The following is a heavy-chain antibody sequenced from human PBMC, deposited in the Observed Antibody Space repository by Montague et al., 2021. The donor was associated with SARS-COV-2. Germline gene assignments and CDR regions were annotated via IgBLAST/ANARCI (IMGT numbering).Heavy chain of an antibody. J-gene: IGHJ6*02. CDR2: IYSGGNT. CDR3: ARDYCSGGICYEGYGMDV. CDR1: GFTVTYNY. V-gene: IGHV3-53*01. D-gene: IGHD2-15*01. Sequence: SLRLPCAASGFTVTYNYMSWVRQAPGKGLEWVSVIYSGGNTYYADSVKGRFTISRDDSKNTLHLQMNSLRAEDTAVYYCARDYCSGGICYEGYGMDVWGQGTTVTVSS.